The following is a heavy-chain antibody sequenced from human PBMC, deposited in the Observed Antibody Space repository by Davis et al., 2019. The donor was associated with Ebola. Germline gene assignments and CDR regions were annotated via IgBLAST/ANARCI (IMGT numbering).Heavy chain of an antibody. D-gene: IGHD6-19*01. J-gene: IGHJ4*02. Sequence: GGSLRLSCAASGFTFSSYCMSWVRQAPGKGLEWVANIKQDGSEKYYVDSVKGRFTISRDNAKNSLYLQMNSLRAEDTAVYYCVRLAVAGTTPDYWGQGTLVTVSS. CDR3: VRLAVAGTTPDY. CDR1: GFTFSSYC. V-gene: IGHV3-7*01. CDR2: IKQDGSEK.